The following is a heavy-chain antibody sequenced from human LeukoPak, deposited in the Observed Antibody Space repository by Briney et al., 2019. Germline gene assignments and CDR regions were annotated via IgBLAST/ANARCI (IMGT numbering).Heavy chain of an antibody. Sequence: SSETLSLICTVSGGSIINHYWSWIRQPAGKGLEWIGRIYSSGSANYSPSLKSRVSMSIDTSNNHFSLNLTSVTAADTALYFCARDVRYASGWSTPESWGQGTLVTVSS. D-gene: IGHD6-19*01. CDR3: ARDVRYASGWSTPES. CDR1: GGSIINHY. V-gene: IGHV4-4*07. CDR2: IYSSGSA. J-gene: IGHJ5*02.